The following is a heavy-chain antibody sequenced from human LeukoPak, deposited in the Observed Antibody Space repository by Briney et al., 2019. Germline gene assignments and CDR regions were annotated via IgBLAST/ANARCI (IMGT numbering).Heavy chain of an antibody. CDR2: IIPIFGTA. D-gene: IGHD3-22*01. J-gene: IGHJ6*03. Sequence: ASVKVSCKTSGYTFTGHYLHWVRQAPGQGLEWMGGIIPIFGTANYAQKFQGRVTITTDESTSTAYMELSSLRSEDTAVYYCARVAYDSSGYPRRYYYYRDVWGKGTTVTVSS. CDR1: GYTFTGHY. V-gene: IGHV1-69*05. CDR3: ARVAYDSSGYPRRYYYYRDV.